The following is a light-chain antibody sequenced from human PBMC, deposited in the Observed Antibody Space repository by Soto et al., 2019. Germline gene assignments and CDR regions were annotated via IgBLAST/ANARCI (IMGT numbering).Light chain of an antibody. V-gene: IGKV3-20*01. CDR3: HQHGSSPFT. Sequence: EVVLTQSPGTLSVSPGEGATLSCRASQSVISTYLAWYQQKPGQAPRLLIYGASSRATGIPDRFRGSGSGTDFTLTISRLEPEDFAVYYCHQHGSSPFTLGPGTKVDIK. J-gene: IGKJ3*01. CDR1: QSVISTY. CDR2: GAS.